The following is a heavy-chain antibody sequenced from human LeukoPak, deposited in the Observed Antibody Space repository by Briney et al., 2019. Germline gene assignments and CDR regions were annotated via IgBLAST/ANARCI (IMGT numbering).Heavy chain of an antibody. Sequence: PSETLSLTCAVYGGSFSGYYWSWIRQPPGKGLEWIGEINHSGSTNYNPSLKSRVTISVDTSKNQFSLKLSSVTAADTAVYYCARVKTEQWLVHIRYYYYYMDVWGKGTTVTVSS. CDR3: ARVKTEQWLVHIRYYYYYMDV. D-gene: IGHD6-19*01. CDR1: GGSFSGYY. V-gene: IGHV4-34*01. CDR2: INHSGST. J-gene: IGHJ6*03.